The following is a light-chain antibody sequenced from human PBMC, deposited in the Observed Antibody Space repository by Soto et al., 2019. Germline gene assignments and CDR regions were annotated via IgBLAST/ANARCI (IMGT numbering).Light chain of an antibody. CDR3: QQFDSVPCT. CDR2: DAS. V-gene: IGKV1-33*01. J-gene: IGKJ2*02. CDR1: DDIKNY. Sequence: IQMTQSPSSLSASVGDRVTLTCQASDDIKNYLIWYQQKAGRAPKLLIYDASSLGAGVPSRFSGSGSGTHFTLTITSLQPEDIATYYCQQFDSVPCTFGQGTKLEIK.